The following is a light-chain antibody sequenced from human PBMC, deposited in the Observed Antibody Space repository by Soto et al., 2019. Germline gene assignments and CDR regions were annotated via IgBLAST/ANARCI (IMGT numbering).Light chain of an antibody. CDR3: SSFTSSDTYV. Sequence: QSVLAQPPSVSGSPGPSVAISCTGTRRDVGSYNRVSWYQQPPGTAPKLMIYEVSNRPSGVPDRFSGSKSGNTASLTISGLQAEDEADYYCSSFTSSDTYVFGTGTKVTVL. CDR1: RRDVGSYNR. CDR2: EVS. V-gene: IGLV2-18*02. J-gene: IGLJ1*01.